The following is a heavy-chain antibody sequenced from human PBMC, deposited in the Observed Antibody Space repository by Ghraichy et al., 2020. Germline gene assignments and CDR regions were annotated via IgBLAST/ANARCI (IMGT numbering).Heavy chain of an antibody. Sequence: SETLSLTCSVSGGSMSYYWSWIRQSRGKGLEWIGYIGDSGTTNYNPYLKSRDSMSIDTAKNQFSLKMTSVTAADMAVYYCSRAALLSIGHARAFDIWGQGTMVTVSS. CDR2: IGDSGTT. D-gene: IGHD2-8*01. CDR1: GGSMSYY. J-gene: IGHJ3*02. CDR3: SRAALLSIGHARAFDI. V-gene: IGHV4-59*01.